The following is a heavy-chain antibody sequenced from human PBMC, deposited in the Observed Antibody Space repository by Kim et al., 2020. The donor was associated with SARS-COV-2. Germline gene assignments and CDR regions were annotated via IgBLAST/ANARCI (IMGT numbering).Heavy chain of an antibody. J-gene: IGHJ4*02. Sequence: SRVTISVETSKNQFSLKLSSVTAADTTVYYCARGPGYYGSGSYYWAYFDYWGQGTLVTVSS. V-gene: IGHV4-31*02. D-gene: IGHD3-10*01. CDR3: ARGPGYYGSGSYYWAYFDY.